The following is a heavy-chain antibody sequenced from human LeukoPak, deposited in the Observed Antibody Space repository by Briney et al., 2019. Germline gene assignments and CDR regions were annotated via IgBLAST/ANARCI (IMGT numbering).Heavy chain of an antibody. CDR3: ARTITMIVVVSDAFDI. CDR2: LSGSSTFI. Sequence: PGGSLRLSCAASGFTFSSYSMNWVRQAPGKGLEWVSFLSGSSTFIHYADSVKGRFTISRDNAKNSLYLEMNSLRAEDTAVYYCARTITMIVVVSDAFDIWGQGTMVTVSS. D-gene: IGHD3-22*01. V-gene: IGHV3-21*01. CDR1: GFTFSSYS. J-gene: IGHJ3*02.